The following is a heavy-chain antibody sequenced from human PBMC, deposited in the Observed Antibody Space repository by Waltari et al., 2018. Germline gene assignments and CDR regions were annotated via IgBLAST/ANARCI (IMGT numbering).Heavy chain of an antibody. V-gene: IGHV4-38-2*01. D-gene: IGHD3-22*01. Sequence: QVQLQESGPGLVKPSETLSLTCAVSGYSSSRGYYWGWIRQPPGKGLEWIGSIYHSGSTYYNPSLKSRVTISVDTSKNQFSLKLSSVTAADTAVYYCARHRTDYYDSSGYYYRYYYYYGMDVWGQGTTVTVSS. CDR3: ARHRTDYYDSSGYYYRYYYYYGMDV. CDR1: GYSSSRGYY. CDR2: IYHSGST. J-gene: IGHJ6*02.